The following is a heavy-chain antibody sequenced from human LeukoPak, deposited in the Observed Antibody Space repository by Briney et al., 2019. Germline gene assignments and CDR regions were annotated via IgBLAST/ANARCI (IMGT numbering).Heavy chain of an antibody. V-gene: IGHV4-30-2*01. Sequence: PSETLSLTCAISGGSISSGGFSWSWIRQPPGKGLEWIGYIYHSGNTYYNPSLKGRVTISIDRSTHQFSLNLSSVTAADTAVYYCAGATVTYYFDYWGQGTLVTVSS. J-gene: IGHJ4*02. D-gene: IGHD3-10*01. CDR3: AGATVTYYFDY. CDR1: GGSISSGGFS. CDR2: IYHSGNT.